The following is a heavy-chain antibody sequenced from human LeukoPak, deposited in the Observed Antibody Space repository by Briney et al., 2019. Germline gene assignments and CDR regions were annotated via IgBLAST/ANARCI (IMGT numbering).Heavy chain of an antibody. CDR3: ATSRSSGWFHRYYFDY. V-gene: IGHV3-30-3*01. CDR2: ISYDGSNK. D-gene: IGHD6-19*01. CDR1: GFTFSSYA. Sequence: GGSLRLSCAASGFTFSSYAMHWVRQAPGKGLEWVAVISYDGSNKYYADSVKGRFTISRDNSKNTLYLQMNSLRAEDTAVYYCATSRSSGWFHRYYFDYRGQGTLVTVSS. J-gene: IGHJ4*02.